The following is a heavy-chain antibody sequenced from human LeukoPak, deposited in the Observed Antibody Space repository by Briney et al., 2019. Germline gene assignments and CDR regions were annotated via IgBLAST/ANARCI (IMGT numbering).Heavy chain of an antibody. V-gene: IGHV3-33*01. CDR2: IWYDGSNK. J-gene: IGHJ4*02. Sequence: PGGSLRLSCAASGFTFSSYGMHWVRQAPGKGLEWVAVIWYDGSNKYYADSVKGRFTISRDNSKSSLYLQMNSLRVEDTAVYYCARDIWPEDYWGQGTLVTVSS. D-gene: IGHD3-10*01. CDR1: GFTFSSYG. CDR3: ARDIWPEDY.